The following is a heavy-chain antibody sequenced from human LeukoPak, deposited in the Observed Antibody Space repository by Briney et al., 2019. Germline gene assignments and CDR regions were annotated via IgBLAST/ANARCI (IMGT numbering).Heavy chain of an antibody. J-gene: IGHJ5*02. CDR2: INPNSGGT. CDR1: GYTFTTYG. Sequence: ASVKVSCKASGYTFTTYGISWVRQAPGQGLEWMGWINPNSGGTNYAQKFQGRVTMTRDTSISTAYMELSRLRSDDTAVYYCARFVVPAAKSHQHNGWFDPWGQGTLVTVSS. D-gene: IGHD2-2*01. V-gene: IGHV1-2*02. CDR3: ARFVVPAAKSHQHNGWFDP.